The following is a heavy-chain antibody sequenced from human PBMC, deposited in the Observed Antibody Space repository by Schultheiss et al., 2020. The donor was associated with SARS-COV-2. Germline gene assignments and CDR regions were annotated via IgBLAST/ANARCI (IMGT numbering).Heavy chain of an antibody. Sequence: GGSLRLSCAASGFTFSSYSMNWVRQAPGKGLEWVSSISSSSSYIYYADSVKGRFTISRDNAKNSLYLQMNSLRAEDTAVYYCARSPEYSSSWYAYYYGMDVWGQGTTVTVSS. CDR1: GFTFSSYS. CDR3: ARSPEYSSSWYAYYYGMDV. V-gene: IGHV3-21*01. CDR2: ISSSSSYI. D-gene: IGHD6-13*01. J-gene: IGHJ6*02.